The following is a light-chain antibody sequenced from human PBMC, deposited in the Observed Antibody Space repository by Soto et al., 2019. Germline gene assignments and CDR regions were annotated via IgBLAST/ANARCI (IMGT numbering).Light chain of an antibody. J-gene: IGLJ1*01. CDR2: GNS. V-gene: IGLV1-40*01. CDR3: QSYDSSLSEYV. CDR1: RSNIGTGYD. Sequence: QSVLTQPPSVSGAPGQRVTISCTGSRSNIGTGYDVHWYQQLPGTAPKLLIYGNSNRLSGVPDRFSGSKSGTSASLAITGLQAEDEADYYCQSYDSSLSEYVFGTGTKVTVL.